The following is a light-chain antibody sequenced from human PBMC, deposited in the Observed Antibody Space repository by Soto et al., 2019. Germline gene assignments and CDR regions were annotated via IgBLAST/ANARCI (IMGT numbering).Light chain of an antibody. CDR1: TDAVGSDHY. Sequence: QSVVTQEPSLTGSPGGTVTITCSATTDAVGSDHYPYWYQHNPGKAPRLIIYETINRPSGTPARFSGSNPGGTAALTVSGVQPEDEAEYYCLLSYSGANDVFGGGTKVTVL. J-gene: IGLJ2*01. CDR2: ETI. V-gene: IGLV7-46*01. CDR3: LLSYSGANDV.